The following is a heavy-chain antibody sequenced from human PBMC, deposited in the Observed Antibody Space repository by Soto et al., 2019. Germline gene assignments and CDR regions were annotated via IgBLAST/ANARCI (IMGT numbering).Heavy chain of an antibody. D-gene: IGHD3-3*01. V-gene: IGHV1-3*01. CDR2: INAGNGNT. J-gene: IGHJ5*02. CDR3: ARDQETYYDFWSGYSGYNWFDP. Sequence: ASVTVSCKTSGYTFTSYAMHLVRQAPGQRLEWMGWINAGNGNTKYSQKFQGRVTITRDTSASTAYMELSSLRSEDTAVYYCARDQETYYDFWSGYSGYNWFDPWGQGTLVTVSS. CDR1: GYTFTSYA.